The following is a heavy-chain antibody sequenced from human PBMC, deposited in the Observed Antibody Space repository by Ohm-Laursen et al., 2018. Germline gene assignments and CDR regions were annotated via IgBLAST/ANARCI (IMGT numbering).Heavy chain of an antibody. CDR2: IRSKAYGGTT. CDR1: GFTFGDYA. CDR3: TRDGSTVLLWFGELFDNYYYYGMDV. D-gene: IGHD3-10*01. V-gene: IGHV3-49*04. Sequence: SLRLSCAASGFTFGDYAMSWVRQAPGKGLEWVGFIRSKAYGGTTEYAASVKGRFTISRDDSKSIAYLQMNSLKTEDTAVYYCTRDGSTVLLWFGELFDNYYYYGMDVWGQGTTVTVSS. J-gene: IGHJ6*02.